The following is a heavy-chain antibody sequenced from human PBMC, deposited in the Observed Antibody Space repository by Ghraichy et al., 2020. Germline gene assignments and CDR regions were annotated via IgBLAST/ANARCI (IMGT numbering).Heavy chain of an antibody. D-gene: IGHD1-26*01. CDR2: IDWDDDK. J-gene: IGHJ4*02. V-gene: IGHV2-70*01. Sequence: SGPTLVKPTQTLTLTCTFSGFSLIRSAMCVTWIRQPPGKALEWLALIDWDDDKYYSTSLKTRLTISKDTSKNQVVLTMTNMDPVDTATYYCARAYRGIVGTVTIDYWGQGALVTVSS. CDR1: GFSLIRSAMC. CDR3: ARAYRGIVGTVTIDY.